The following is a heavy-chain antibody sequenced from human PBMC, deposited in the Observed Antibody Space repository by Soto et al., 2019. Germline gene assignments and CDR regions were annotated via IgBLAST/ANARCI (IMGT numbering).Heavy chain of an antibody. Sequence: SETLSLTCTVSDGSIGSDYWSWIRQPPGKGLEWLGNIDYIGNTNYNPSLKSRVTMSIDTSKNRFSLKLASVTTADTAVYYCARMLHKYVNGNWFDPWGQGPLATASS. J-gene: IGHJ5*02. CDR1: DGSIGSDY. CDR3: ARMLHKYVNGNWFDP. CDR2: IDYIGNT. V-gene: IGHV4-59*01. D-gene: IGHD3-16*01.